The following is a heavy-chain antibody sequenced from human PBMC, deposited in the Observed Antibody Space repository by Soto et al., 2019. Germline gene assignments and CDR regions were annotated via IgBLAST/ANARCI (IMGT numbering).Heavy chain of an antibody. J-gene: IGHJ4*02. V-gene: IGHV3-73*01. D-gene: IGHD1-26*01. CDR2: IRDKANHYAT. CDR1: GFSFSDSA. Sequence: PGGSLRLSCKVSGFSFSDSAMHWVRQASGKGLEWVGHIRDKANHYATAYAASVKGGFVISRDDSQNTAYLQMSSLKADDTAVYYCTRPPSGSYGDDFDYWGQGTLVTVSS. CDR3: TRPPSGSYGDDFDY.